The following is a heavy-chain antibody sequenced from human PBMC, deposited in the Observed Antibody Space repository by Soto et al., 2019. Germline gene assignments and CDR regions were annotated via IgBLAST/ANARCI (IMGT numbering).Heavy chain of an antibody. V-gene: IGHV3-74*01. J-gene: IGHJ4*02. CDR3: AGGAGSNKPFDY. Sequence: EVQMVESGGGLVQPGGSLRLSCAASGFTFSSFCLHWVRQVSGKGLVWVSRVNSDGSTTAYADSVKGRFTVSRDNAKNTLYLQMYNLRAEDTAVYYCAGGAGSNKPFDYWGQGTVVTVSS. CDR1: GFTFSSFC. D-gene: IGHD2-2*01. CDR2: VNSDGSTT.